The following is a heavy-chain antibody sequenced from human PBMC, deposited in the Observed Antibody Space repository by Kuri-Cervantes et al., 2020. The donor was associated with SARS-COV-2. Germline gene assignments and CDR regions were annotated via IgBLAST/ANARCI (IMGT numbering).Heavy chain of an antibody. CDR1: GGSISSSSYY. Sequence: SETLSLTCTVSGGSISSSSYYWGWIRQPPGKGLEWIGSIYYSGSTYYNPSLKSRVTISVDTSKNQFSLKLSSVTAADTAVYYCARQGATTYYDFWSGYYPDWSDPWGQGTLVTVSS. CDR3: ARQGATTYYDFWSGYYPDWSDP. J-gene: IGHJ5*02. D-gene: IGHD3-3*01. CDR2: IYYSGST. V-gene: IGHV4-39*01.